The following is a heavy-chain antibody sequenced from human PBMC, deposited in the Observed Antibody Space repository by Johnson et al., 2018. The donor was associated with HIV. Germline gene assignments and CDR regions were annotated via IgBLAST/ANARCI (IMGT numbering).Heavy chain of an antibody. Sequence: AAGGVSFSDYYMSWIRQAPAKGLEWVSYISSRGKATYYSDSVKGRFTISRDNAKNSLYLQMNSLRPEDTALYYCAKDLGERECEEWASDYYDFGRELPCQGPRGVVGTFDIWGQGTMVTVSS. J-gene: IGHJ3*02. V-gene: IGHV3-11*04. CDR1: GVSFSDYY. D-gene: IGHD3-3*01. CDR2: ISSRGKAT. CDR3: AKDLGERECEEWASDYYDFGRELPCQGPRGVVGTFDI.